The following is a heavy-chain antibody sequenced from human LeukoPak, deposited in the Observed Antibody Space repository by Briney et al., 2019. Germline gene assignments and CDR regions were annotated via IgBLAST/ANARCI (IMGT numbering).Heavy chain of an antibody. CDR1: GFTFDDYA. D-gene: IGHD6-13*01. J-gene: IGHJ4*02. CDR2: ISWNSGSI. CDR3: AKGINSGYSSSWPFDY. V-gene: IGHV3-9*01. Sequence: QPGRSLRLSCAASGFTFDDYAMHWVRQAPGKGLEWVSGISWNSGSIGYADSVKGRFTISRDNAKNSLYLQMNSLRAEDTALYYCAKGINSGYSSSWPFDYWGQGTLVTVSS.